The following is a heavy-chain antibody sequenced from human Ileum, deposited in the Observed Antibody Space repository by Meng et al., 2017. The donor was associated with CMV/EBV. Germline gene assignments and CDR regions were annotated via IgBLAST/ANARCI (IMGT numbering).Heavy chain of an antibody. D-gene: IGHD4-11*01. V-gene: IGHV3-30*02. CDR2: IRYDGSNK. CDR3: AKDRGLPNYYSYGIDV. J-gene: IGHJ6*02. CDR1: GFTFSSSV. Sequence: GESLKISCTASGFTFSSSVMHWVRQAPGKGLEWVAFIRYDGSNKYYADSVKGRFTISRDNSKNTLYLQMNSLRAEDTAVYYFAKDRGLPNYYSYGIDVWGQGTTVTVSS.